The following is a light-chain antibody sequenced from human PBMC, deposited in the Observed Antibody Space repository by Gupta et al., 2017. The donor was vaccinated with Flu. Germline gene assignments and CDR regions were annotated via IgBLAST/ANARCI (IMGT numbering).Light chain of an antibody. V-gene: IGKV3-11*01. CDR1: QSVSNY. CDR2: DAS. J-gene: IGKJ3*01. Sequence: EIVLTQSPATLSSSPGERATLSCRASQSVSNYLAWYQQKPGQAPRLLIYDASNSATGIPARFTGSGSVTYFTLTISSLDPEDFAIYYCQQRSNWPTFGPGTKVDIK. CDR3: QQRSNWPT.